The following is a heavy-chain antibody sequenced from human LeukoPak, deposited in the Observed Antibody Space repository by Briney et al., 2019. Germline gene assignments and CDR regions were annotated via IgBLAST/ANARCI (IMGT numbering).Heavy chain of an antibody. J-gene: IGHJ3*02. Sequence: SVKVSCKASGGTFSSYTISWVRQAPGQGLEWMGRIIPILGVANYAQKFQGRVTITADKSTSTAYMELSSLRSEDTAVYYCARGVSSYPTDAFDIWGQGTMVTVSS. CDR2: IIPILGVA. CDR1: GGTFSSYT. V-gene: IGHV1-69*02. D-gene: IGHD2-8*01. CDR3: ARGVSSYPTDAFDI.